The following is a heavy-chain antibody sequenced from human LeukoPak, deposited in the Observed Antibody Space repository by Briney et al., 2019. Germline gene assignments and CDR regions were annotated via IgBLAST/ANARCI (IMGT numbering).Heavy chain of an antibody. J-gene: IGHJ6*03. Sequence: GGSLRLSCAASGFTFSSYSMDWVRQAPGKGLEWVSSISSSSSYIYYADSVKGRFTISRDNAKNSLYLQMNSLRAEDTAVYYCARVWTGQWPPHYYYMDVWGKGTTVTISS. CDR3: ARVWTGQWPPHYYYMDV. CDR2: ISSSSSYI. V-gene: IGHV3-21*01. CDR1: GFTFSSYS. D-gene: IGHD6-19*01.